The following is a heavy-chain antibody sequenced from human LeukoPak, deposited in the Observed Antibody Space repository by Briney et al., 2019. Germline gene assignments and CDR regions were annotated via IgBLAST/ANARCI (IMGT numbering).Heavy chain of an antibody. J-gene: IGHJ6*03. CDR1: GYTFTSYD. CDR2: MNPNSGNT. D-gene: IGHD3-22*01. V-gene: IGHV1-8*01. Sequence: ASVKVSCKASGYTFTSYDINWVRQATGQGLEWMGWMNPNSGNTGYAQKFQGRVTMTTDESTRTAYMELSSLRYEDTAIYYCARDTTLSRVITATTTYHYFDYIDVWGKGTTVTISS. CDR3: ARDTTLSRVITATTTYHYFDYIDV.